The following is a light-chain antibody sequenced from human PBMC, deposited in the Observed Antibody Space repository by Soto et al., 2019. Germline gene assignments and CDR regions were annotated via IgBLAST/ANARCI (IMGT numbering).Light chain of an antibody. V-gene: IGLV2-14*01. CDR2: EVT. CDR3: SSFTPYSLGV. CDR1: ISDVYDYKY. J-gene: IGLJ3*02. Sequence: QSALTQPASVSGSPGQSITISCTATISDVYDYKYVSWYQQHPGKAPKLIIYEVTHRPSGVSSRFSGSKSDNTASLTISGLQAGDEADSYCSSFTPYSLGVFGGGTKLTVL.